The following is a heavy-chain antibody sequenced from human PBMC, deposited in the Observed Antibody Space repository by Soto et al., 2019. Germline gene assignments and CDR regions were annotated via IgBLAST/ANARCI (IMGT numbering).Heavy chain of an antibody. CDR1: GGPISSGGYY. V-gene: IGHV4-31*03. D-gene: IGHD7-27*01. Sequence: PSETLSLTCTVSGGPISSGGYYWSWIRQHPGKGLEWIGYIFYSGSTYYNPSLKSRVSISVDMSKNQFSLKLSSVTAADTAVFYCARGPLTPYFDYWGQGALVTVSS. CDR3: ARGPLTPYFDY. CDR2: IFYSGST. J-gene: IGHJ4*02.